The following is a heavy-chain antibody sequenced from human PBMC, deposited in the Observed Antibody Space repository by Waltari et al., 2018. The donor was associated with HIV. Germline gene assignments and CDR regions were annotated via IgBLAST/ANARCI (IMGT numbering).Heavy chain of an antibody. CDR2: IYYSGRT. V-gene: IGHV4-31*03. D-gene: IGHD3-10*01. Sequence: QVQLQESGPGLVKPSQTLSLTCTVSGGSISSGGYYWTWIRQRPEQGLHYIGNIYYSGRTYYNPSLKSRIIISVDTSKNQFSLKLNSVTAADTAVYYCARGAYYGSRTYSFDFWGQGTLVTVSS. J-gene: IGHJ4*02. CDR1: GGSISSGGYY. CDR3: ARGAYYGSRTYSFDF.